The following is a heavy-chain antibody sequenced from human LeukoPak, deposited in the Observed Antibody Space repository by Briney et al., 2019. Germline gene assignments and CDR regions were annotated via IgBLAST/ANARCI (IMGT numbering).Heavy chain of an antibody. Sequence: SETLSLTCTVSGGSMNSYYWSWIRQPPGKGLEWIGHIHYSASTNYSPSLTSRVTISIDTSKNQLSLKLSPVTAADTAMYYCARAGGIPTSPLDLDYWGQGTLVTVSS. CDR3: ARAGGIPTSPLDLDY. CDR1: GGSMNSYY. CDR2: IHYSAST. D-gene: IGHD2-2*01. V-gene: IGHV4-59*01. J-gene: IGHJ4*02.